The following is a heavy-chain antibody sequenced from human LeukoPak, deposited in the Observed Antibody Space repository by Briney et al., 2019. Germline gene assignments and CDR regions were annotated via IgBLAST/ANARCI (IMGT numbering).Heavy chain of an antibody. CDR3: SKSHQPSHFAKFSSNPFLFYY. CDR2: IWYDGSNK. CDR1: GFTFSSYG. V-gene: IGHV3-33*06. D-gene: IGHD6-13*01. J-gene: IGHJ4*02. Sequence: PGGSLRLSCAASGFTFSSYGMHWVRQAPGKGLEWVAVIWYDGSNKYYADSVKGRFTISRDNSKNTLYLQMNSLRAEDTAVYYLSKSHQPSHFAKFSSNPFLFYYWGQGTLVTGSS.